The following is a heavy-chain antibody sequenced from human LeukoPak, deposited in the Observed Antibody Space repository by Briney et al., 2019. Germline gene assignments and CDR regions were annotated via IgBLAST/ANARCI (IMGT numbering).Heavy chain of an antibody. J-gene: IGHJ5*02. CDR2: ISSSGSTI. Sequence: GGSLRLSCGGSGFALKSYSLTWVRQAPGKGLEWVSYISSSGSTIYYADSVKGRFTISRDNAKNSLYLQMNSLKTEDTAVYYCTTLVFATYYDILTGPWGQGTLVTVSS. V-gene: IGHV3-48*04. CDR1: GFALKSYS. CDR3: TTLVFATYYDILTGP. D-gene: IGHD3-9*01.